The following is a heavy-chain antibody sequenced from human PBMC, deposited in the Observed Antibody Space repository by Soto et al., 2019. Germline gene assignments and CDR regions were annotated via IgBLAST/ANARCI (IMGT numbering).Heavy chain of an antibody. CDR3: AQDRPPRYYYYGMDV. J-gene: IGHJ6*02. Sequence: QVQLVESGGGVVQPGRSLRLSCAASGFTFSSYGMHWVRQAPGKGLEWVAVISYDGSNKYYADSVKGRFTIARDNSKNTPYLQMNRLRAENTAVYYCAQDRPPRYYYYGMDVWGQGTTVAVSS. CDR1: GFTFSSYG. CDR2: ISYDGSNK. V-gene: IGHV3-30*18.